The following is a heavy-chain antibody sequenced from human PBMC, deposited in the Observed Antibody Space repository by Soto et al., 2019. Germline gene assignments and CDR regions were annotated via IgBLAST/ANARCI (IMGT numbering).Heavy chain of an antibody. CDR1: GFNLNTYG. V-gene: IGHV3-30*03. Sequence: GGSLRLSCVASGFNLNTYGIYWVRQAPGKGLQWVAQILYDGSKTHFADSVRGRFTITRDNSKNTVYLQMDSLRAEDTAVYYCARDRYSYDSRAYQGVDWYFDLWGRGTLVTVSS. J-gene: IGHJ2*01. D-gene: IGHD3-22*01. CDR3: ARDRYSYDSRAYQGVDWYFDL. CDR2: ILYDGSKT.